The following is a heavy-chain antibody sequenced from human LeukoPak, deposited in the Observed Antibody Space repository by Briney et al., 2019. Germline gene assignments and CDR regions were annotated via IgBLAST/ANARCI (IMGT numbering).Heavy chain of an antibody. V-gene: IGHV3-23*01. CDR1: GFTFSSYA. CDR3: AKVYRGYSYGYGDY. D-gene: IGHD5-18*01. J-gene: IGHJ4*02. Sequence: PGGSLRLSCAASGFTFSSYAMSWVRQAPGKGLEWVSSISGSGGSTYYADSVKGRFTISRDNSKNTLYLQMNSLRAEDTAVYYCAKVYRGYSYGYGDYWGQGTLVTVSS. CDR2: ISGSGGST.